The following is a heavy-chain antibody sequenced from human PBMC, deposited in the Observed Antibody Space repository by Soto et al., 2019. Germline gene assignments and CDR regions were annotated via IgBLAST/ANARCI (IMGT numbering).Heavy chain of an antibody. D-gene: IGHD5-18*01. J-gene: IGHJ4*02. V-gene: IGHV4-34*01. CDR3: ARKDTAMFTYRL. CDR2: INHSGST. Sequence: QVQLQQWGAGLLKPSETLSLTCAVYGGSFSGYYWSWIRQPPGKGLEWIGEINHSGSTNYNPSLKVRVTIPVDTSKNQFSVKLRSVTAAATAVYYGARKDTAMFTYRLGGQGTLVTVSS. CDR1: GGSFSGYY.